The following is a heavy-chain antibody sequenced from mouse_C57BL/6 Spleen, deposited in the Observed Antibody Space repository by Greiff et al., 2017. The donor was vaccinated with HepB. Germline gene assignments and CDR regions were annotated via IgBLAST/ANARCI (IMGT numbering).Heavy chain of an antibody. V-gene: IGHV1-76*01. Sequence: QVQLQQSGAELVRPGASVKLSCKASGYTFTDYYINWVKQRPGQGLEWIARIYPGSGNTYYNEKFKGKATLTAEKSSSTAYMQLSSLTSEDSAVYFCARWNYYGSSYDAMDYWGQGTSVTVSS. CDR1: GYTFTDYY. CDR3: ARWNYYGSSYDAMDY. CDR2: IYPGSGNT. J-gene: IGHJ4*01. D-gene: IGHD1-1*01.